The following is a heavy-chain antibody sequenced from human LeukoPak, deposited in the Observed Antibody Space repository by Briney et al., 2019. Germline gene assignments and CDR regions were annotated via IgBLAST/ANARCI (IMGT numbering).Heavy chain of an antibody. J-gene: IGHJ6*03. Sequence: GGSLRLSCAASGFTFSSYWMSWVRQAPGKGLEWVANIKQDGSEKYYVDSVKGRFTISRDNATNSLYLQMNSLRADDTAVYYCARDAGGYYYMDVWGKGTTVTVSS. CDR2: IKQDGSEK. V-gene: IGHV3-7*03. CDR1: GFTFSSYW. CDR3: ARDAGGYYYMDV.